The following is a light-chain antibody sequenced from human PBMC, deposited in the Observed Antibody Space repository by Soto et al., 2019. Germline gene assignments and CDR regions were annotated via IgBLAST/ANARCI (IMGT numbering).Light chain of an antibody. CDR3: SSYTSIIAVV. CDR1: SNDIGPYNY. CDR2: DVT. J-gene: IGLJ2*01. V-gene: IGLV2-14*03. Sequence: QSALTHPASVSGSPGQSITISCTGTSNDIGPYNYVSWYQQHPGKAPRLLIYDVTNRPSGVSDRFSGSKSGRTASLTISGLQAEDEADYYCSSYTSIIAVVFGGGTKLTVL.